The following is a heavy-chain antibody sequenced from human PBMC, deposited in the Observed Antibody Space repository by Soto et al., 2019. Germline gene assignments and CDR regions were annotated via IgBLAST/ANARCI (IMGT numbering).Heavy chain of an antibody. D-gene: IGHD3-22*01. Sequence: GASAKVSCKASCYTFTSYGISWVRQAPGQGLEWMGWISAYNGNTNYAQKLQGRVTMTTDTSTSTAYMELRSLRSDDTAVYYCARDYYDSSGYSNWFDPWGQGTLVTVSS. CDR1: CYTFTSYG. J-gene: IGHJ5*02. CDR2: ISAYNGNT. CDR3: ARDYYDSSGYSNWFDP. V-gene: IGHV1-18*01.